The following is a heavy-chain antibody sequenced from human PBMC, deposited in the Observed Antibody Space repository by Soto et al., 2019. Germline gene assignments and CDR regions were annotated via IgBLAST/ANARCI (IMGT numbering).Heavy chain of an antibody. Sequence: GASVKVSCKASGFTFTSSAMQWVRQARGQRLEWIGWIVVGSGNTNYAQKFQERVTITRDMSTSTAYMELSSLRSEDTAVYYCAADLGYSGYDFHYYYGMDVWGQGTTVTVSS. J-gene: IGHJ6*02. CDR1: GFTFTSSA. V-gene: IGHV1-58*02. CDR2: IVVGSGNT. D-gene: IGHD5-12*01. CDR3: AADLGYSGYDFHYYYGMDV.